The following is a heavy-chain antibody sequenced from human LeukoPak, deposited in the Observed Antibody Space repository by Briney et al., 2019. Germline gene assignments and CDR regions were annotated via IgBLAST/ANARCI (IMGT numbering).Heavy chain of an antibody. CDR2: ISGSGGST. V-gene: IGHV3-23*01. D-gene: IGHD3-3*01. Sequence: GGSLRLSCAASGFTFSSYAMSWVRQAPGKGLEWVSAISGSGGSTYCADSVKGRFTISRDNSKNTLYLQMASLKTEDTAVYYCALSLGVDFRNFDYWGQGTLVTVSS. CDR3: ALSLGVDFRNFDY. CDR1: GFTFSSYA. J-gene: IGHJ4*02.